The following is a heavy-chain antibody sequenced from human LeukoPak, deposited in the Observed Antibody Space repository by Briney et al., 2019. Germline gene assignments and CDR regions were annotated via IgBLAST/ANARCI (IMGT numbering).Heavy chain of an antibody. CDR1: GFTFSSYS. Sequence: GGSLRLSCAASGFTFSSYSMNWVRQAPGKGLEWVSSISSSSSYIYYADSVKGRFTISRDNAKNSLYLQMNSLRAEDTAVYYCARENTQWELLPTEIDYWGQGTLATVSS. CDR2: ISSSSSYI. J-gene: IGHJ4*02. D-gene: IGHD1-26*01. CDR3: ARENTQWELLPTEIDY. V-gene: IGHV3-21*01.